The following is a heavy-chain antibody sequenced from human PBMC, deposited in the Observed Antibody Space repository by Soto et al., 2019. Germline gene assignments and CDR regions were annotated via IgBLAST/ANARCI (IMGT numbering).Heavy chain of an antibody. CDR2: ISGSGGST. Sequence: GGSLRLSCAASGFTFSNYAISWVRQAPGKGLEWVSSISGSGGSTYYADSVKGRFTISRDNSKNTLYLQMNSLRAEDTAVYYCARGGAADYYDSYSPGPFDYWGQGTLVTVSS. J-gene: IGHJ4*02. CDR1: GFTFSNYA. D-gene: IGHD3-22*01. CDR3: ARGGAADYYDSYSPGPFDY. V-gene: IGHV3-23*01.